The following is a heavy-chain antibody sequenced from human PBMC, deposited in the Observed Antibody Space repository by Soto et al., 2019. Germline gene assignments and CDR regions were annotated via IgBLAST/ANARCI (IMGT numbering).Heavy chain of an antibody. CDR2: IYYSGST. V-gene: IGHV4-30-4*01. D-gene: IGHD2-15*01. CDR3: ARVRRYCSGGSCYSFDF. J-gene: IGHJ4*02. CDR1: GGSISSGDYY. Sequence: QVQLQESGPGLVKPSQTLSLTCTVSGGSISSGDYYWSWIRQPPGKGLEWIGNIYYSGSTYYTPSRKSRVTIEMDSSKNQFSLKLRSVTAADTAVYYCARVRRYCSGGSCYSFDFWGQGTLVTVSS.